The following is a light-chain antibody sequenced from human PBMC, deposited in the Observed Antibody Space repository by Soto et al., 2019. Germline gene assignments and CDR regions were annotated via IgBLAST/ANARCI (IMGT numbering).Light chain of an antibody. CDR2: DAS. CDR3: QQYNSYST. Sequence: DIHLTQTPSTLSASVGDEVTITCRASQTISRWLAWYQQKPGKAPKVLIYDASSLESGVPSRLSGSGSGTEFTLTIRSLQPDDFATYYCQQYNSYSTFGQGTKVDIK. CDR1: QTISRW. V-gene: IGKV1-5*01. J-gene: IGKJ1*01.